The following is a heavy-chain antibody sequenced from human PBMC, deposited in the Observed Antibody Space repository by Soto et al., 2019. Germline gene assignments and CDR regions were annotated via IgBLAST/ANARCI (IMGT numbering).Heavy chain of an antibody. D-gene: IGHD3-22*01. CDR2: IYYSGST. Sequence: SETLSLTCPVSGCSISSGDYYWSWIRQPPGKGLEWIGYIYYSGSTYYNPSLKSRVTISVDTSKNQFSLKLSSVTAADTAVYYCAGRPYDSSGYFDYWGQGTLVTVSS. V-gene: IGHV4-30-4*01. CDR1: GCSISSGDYY. CDR3: AGRPYDSSGYFDY. J-gene: IGHJ4*02.